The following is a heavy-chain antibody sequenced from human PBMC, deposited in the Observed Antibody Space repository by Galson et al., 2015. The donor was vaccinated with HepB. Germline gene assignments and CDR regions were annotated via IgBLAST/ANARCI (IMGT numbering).Heavy chain of an antibody. D-gene: IGHD5-24*01. Sequence: ETLSLTCTVSGGSISSSSYYWGWIRQPPGKGLEWIGSIYYSGSTYYNPSLKSRVTISVDTSKNQFSLKLSSVTAADTAVYYCARLPAIEPPYYYGMDVWGQGTTVTVSS. CDR2: IYYSGST. J-gene: IGHJ6*02. CDR1: GGSISSSSYY. CDR3: ARLPAIEPPYYYGMDV. V-gene: IGHV4-39*01.